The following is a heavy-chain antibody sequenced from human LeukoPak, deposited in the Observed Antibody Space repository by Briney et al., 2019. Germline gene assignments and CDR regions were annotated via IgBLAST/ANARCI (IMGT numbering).Heavy chain of an antibody. CDR3: AKGVVTFDY. V-gene: IGHV3-21*01. Sequence: GGSLRLSCAASGFTFRYYSMNWVRQAPGKGLEWVSSISSSSSYIYYADSVKGRFTISRDNSKNTLYLQMNSLRAEDTAVYYCAKGVVTFDYWGQGALVTVSS. CDR2: ISSSSSYI. CDR1: GFTFRYYS. D-gene: IGHD2-21*02. J-gene: IGHJ4*02.